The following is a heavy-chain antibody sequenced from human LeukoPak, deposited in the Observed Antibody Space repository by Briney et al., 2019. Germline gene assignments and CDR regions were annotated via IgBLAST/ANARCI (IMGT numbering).Heavy chain of an antibody. V-gene: IGHV3-11*01. Sequence: GGSLRLSCEASGFTFGGSAMSWVRQAPGKGLEWISDISGPGRETYYADSVKGRFTISRDNAKNSLYLQMNSLRAEDTAVYYCARDREDSGYYGMDVWGQGTTVTVSS. D-gene: IGHD1-26*01. CDR2: ISGPGRET. J-gene: IGHJ6*02. CDR1: GFTFGGSA. CDR3: ARDREDSGYYGMDV.